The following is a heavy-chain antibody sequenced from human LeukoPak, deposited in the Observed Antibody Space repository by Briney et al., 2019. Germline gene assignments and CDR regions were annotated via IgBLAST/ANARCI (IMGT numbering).Heavy chain of an antibody. CDR2: ISGSGGST. CDR3: AKITRRIRYYYMDV. V-gene: IGHV3-23*01. CDR1: GFTFSSYA. J-gene: IGHJ6*03. D-gene: IGHD2-15*01. Sequence: PGGSLRLSCAASGFTFSSYAMSWVRQAPGKGLEWVSAISGSGGSTYYADSVKGRFTISRDNSKNTLYLQMNSLRAEDTAVYYCAKITRRIRYYYMDVWGKGTTVTVSS.